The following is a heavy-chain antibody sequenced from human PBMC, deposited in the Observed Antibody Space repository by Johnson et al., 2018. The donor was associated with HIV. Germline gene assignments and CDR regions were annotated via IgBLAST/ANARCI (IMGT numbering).Heavy chain of an antibody. CDR1: GFTFDDYA. CDR2: ISWNSGSI. V-gene: IGHV3-9*01. CDR3: ARDTDIVVVPARGDNVRGLLGLRWAM. Sequence: EVQLVESGGGLVQPGRSLRLSCAASGFTFDDYAMHWVRQAPGKGLEWVSGISWNSGSIGYADSVKGRFTISRDNAKNSLYLQMNSLRAEDTALYYCARDTDIVVVPARGDNVRGLLGLRWAMWG. J-gene: IGHJ1*01. D-gene: IGHD2-2*01.